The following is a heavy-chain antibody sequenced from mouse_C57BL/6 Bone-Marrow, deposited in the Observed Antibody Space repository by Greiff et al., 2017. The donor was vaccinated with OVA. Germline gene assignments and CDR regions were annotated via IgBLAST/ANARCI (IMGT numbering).Heavy chain of an antibody. J-gene: IGHJ2*01. CDR3: ARSHGVFPYFDY. CDR2: ILPGSGST. CDR1: GYTFTGYW. Sequence: QVQLQQSGAELMKPGASVKLSCKATGYTFTGYWIEWVKQRPGHGLEWIGEILPGSGSTNYNGKFKGKATFTADTSSNTAYMQLSSLTTEDSAIYYCARSHGVFPYFDYWGQGTTLTVSS. V-gene: IGHV1-9*01.